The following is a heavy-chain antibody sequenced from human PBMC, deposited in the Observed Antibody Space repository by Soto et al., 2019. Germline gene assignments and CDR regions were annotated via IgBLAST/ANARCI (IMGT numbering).Heavy chain of an antibody. V-gene: IGHV1-69*01. J-gene: IGHJ4*02. CDR2: IMPSLGAP. CDR1: GDTFRRYA. D-gene: IGHD2-2*03. CDR3: ARGVDIPSSCDF. Sequence: QAHLVQSGAEVKKPGSSVKVSCKASGDTFRRYAVSWVRQAPGQGLEWVGGIMPSLGAPNYAQNLQGRVTVAGDESTSSVYMERSSLRSEDTAVYYCARGVDIPSSCDFWGQGILVTVSS.